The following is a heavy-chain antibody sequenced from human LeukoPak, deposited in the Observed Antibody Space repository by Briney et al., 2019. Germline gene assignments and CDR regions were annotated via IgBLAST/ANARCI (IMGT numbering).Heavy chain of an antibody. CDR1: GGSISSSDYY. J-gene: IGHJ5*02. CDR3: ARALGYCSGGSCTRGYNWFDP. D-gene: IGHD2-15*01. CDR2: IYYGGST. V-gene: IGHV4-39*01. Sequence: ETLSLTCTVSGGSISSSDYYWGWIRQPPGKGLEWIGSIYYGGSTYYNPSLKSRVTISVDTSMNQFSLKLSFVTTADTAVYYCARALGYCSGGSCTRGYNWFDPWGQGTLVTVPS.